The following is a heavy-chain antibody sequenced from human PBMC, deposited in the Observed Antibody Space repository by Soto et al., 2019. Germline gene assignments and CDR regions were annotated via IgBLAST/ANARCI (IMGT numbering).Heavy chain of an antibody. D-gene: IGHD3-22*01. CDR3: AIYSTYYYDSSGSDYFDY. V-gene: IGHV1-46*01. CDR2: INPSGGST. J-gene: IGHJ4*02. CDR1: GYTFTSYY. Sequence: RASVKVSCKASGYTFTSYYMHWVRQAPGQGLEWMGIINPSGGSTSYAQKFQGRVTMTEDTSTSTAYMELSSLRSEDTAVYYCAIYSTYYYDSSGSDYFDYWGQGTLVTVSS.